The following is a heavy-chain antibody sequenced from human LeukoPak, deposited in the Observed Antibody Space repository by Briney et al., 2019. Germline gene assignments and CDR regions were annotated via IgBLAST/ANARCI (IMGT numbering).Heavy chain of an antibody. CDR2: ISSSSSYI. D-gene: IGHD2-15*01. CDR3: ARAYCSGGSCYSSSWFDP. V-gene: IGHV3-21*01. CDR1: GFTFSSCS. J-gene: IGHJ5*02. Sequence: GGSLRLSCAASGFTFSSCSMNWVRQAPGKGLEWVSSISSSSSYIYYADSVKGRFTISRDNAKNSLYLQMNSLRAEDTAVYYCARAYCSGGSCYSSSWFDPWGQGTLVTVSS.